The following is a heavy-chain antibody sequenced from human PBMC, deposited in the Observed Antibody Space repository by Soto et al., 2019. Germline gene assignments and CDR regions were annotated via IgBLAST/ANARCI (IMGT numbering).Heavy chain of an antibody. CDR1: GGSISSSNW. CDR2: IYHSGST. Sequence: QVQLQESGPGLVKPSGTLSLTCAVSGGSISSSNWWSWVRQPPGKGLEWIGEIYHSGSTNYNPSRESRVTISVDKSKNRFSLKLSSVTAADTAVYYCARGDSGYDPLDYWGQGTLVTVSS. J-gene: IGHJ4*02. CDR3: ARGDSGYDPLDY. V-gene: IGHV4-4*02. D-gene: IGHD5-12*01.